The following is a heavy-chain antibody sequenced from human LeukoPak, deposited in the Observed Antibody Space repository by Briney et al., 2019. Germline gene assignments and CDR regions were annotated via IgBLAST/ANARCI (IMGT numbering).Heavy chain of an antibody. V-gene: IGHV4-39*07. Sequence: PSETLSLTCTVSGGSISSSSYYWGWIRQPPGKGLEWIGSIYYSGSTYYNPSLKSRVTISVDTSKNQFSLKLSSVTAADTAVYYCARRSPSLDMDVWGKGTTVTISS. J-gene: IGHJ6*03. CDR2: IYYSGST. CDR1: GGSISSSSYY. CDR3: ARRSPSLDMDV.